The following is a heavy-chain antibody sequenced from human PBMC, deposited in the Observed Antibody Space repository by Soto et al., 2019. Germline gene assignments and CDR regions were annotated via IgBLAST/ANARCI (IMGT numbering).Heavy chain of an antibody. CDR3: ARDHAIWSNNEYYFDY. D-gene: IGHD2-2*02. V-gene: IGHV3-21*01. CDR2: ISSSSSYI. J-gene: IGHJ4*02. Sequence: GGSVRLSCAASGFTFSSYSMNWVRQAPGKGLEWVSSISSSSSYIYYADSVKGRFTISRDNAKNSLYLQMNSLRAEDTAVYYCARDHAIWSNNEYYFDYWGQGT. CDR1: GFTFSSYS.